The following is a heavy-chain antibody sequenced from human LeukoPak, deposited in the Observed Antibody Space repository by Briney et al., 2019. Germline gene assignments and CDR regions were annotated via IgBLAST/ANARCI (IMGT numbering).Heavy chain of an antibody. J-gene: IGHJ6*02. CDR2: IYYSGST. Sequence: WIRQPPAKGLECIGYIYYSGSTNSSPSLKSRVTTSLDTSRNQFSPKLSSVTAGDTAVYYCARDPSIAAAGLYNYYGMDVWGQGTTVTVSS. CDR3: ARDPSIAAAGLYNYYGMDV. D-gene: IGHD6-13*01. V-gene: IGHV4-59*01.